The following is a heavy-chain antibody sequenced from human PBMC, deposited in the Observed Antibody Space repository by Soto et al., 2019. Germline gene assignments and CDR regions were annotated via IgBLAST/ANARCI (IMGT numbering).Heavy chain of an antibody. D-gene: IGHD6-13*01. CDR1: GGTFSSYA. CDR3: ARDQYSGYSSSWYSLDAFDI. CDR2: FIPLFGTA. J-gene: IGHJ3*02. V-gene: IGHV1-69*01. Sequence: QVQLVQSGAEVKKPGSSVKVSCKASGGTFSSYAIGWVRQAPGQGLEWVGGFIPLFGTADYGQKFQGRVTITADDSTSTAYMELSSLRSEDTAVYYCARDQYSGYSSSWYSLDAFDIWGQGTMVTVSS.